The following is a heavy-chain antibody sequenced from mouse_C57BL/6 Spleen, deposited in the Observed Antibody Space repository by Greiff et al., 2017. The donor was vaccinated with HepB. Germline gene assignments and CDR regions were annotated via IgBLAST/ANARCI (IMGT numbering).Heavy chain of an antibody. D-gene: IGHD3-1*01. CDR3: AREVTGYFDY. V-gene: IGHV5-16*01. J-gene: IGHJ2*01. CDR1: GFTFSDYY. Sequence: DVQLQESEGGLVQPGSSMKLSCTASGFTFSDYYMAWVRQVPEKGLEWVANINYDGSSTYYLDSLKSRFIISRDNAKNIRYLQMSSLKSEDTATYYCAREVTGYFDYWGQGTTLTVSS. CDR2: INYDGSST.